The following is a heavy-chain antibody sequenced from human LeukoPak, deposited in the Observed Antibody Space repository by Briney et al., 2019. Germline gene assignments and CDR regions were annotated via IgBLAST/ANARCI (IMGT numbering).Heavy chain of an antibody. D-gene: IGHD6-19*01. V-gene: IGHV4-38-2*02. J-gene: IGHJ5*02. CDR3: ARYSSGWDGRWFDP. CDR1: GGSISSGAY. CDR2: IYRTGST. Sequence: SETLSLSCTVSGGSISSGAYWGWVRQPPGKGLEWIATIYRTGSTYYNPSLESRVTISIDTSKNQFSLKLSSVTAADTAVYYCARYSSGWDGRWFDPWGQGTLVTVSS.